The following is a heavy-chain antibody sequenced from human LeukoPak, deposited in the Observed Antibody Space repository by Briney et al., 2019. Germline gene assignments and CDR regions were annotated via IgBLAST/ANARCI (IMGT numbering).Heavy chain of an antibody. CDR3: AIDAWDRPLDAFDI. V-gene: IGHV3-48*02. J-gene: IGHJ3*02. CDR2: ISTDSSSI. Sequence: PGGSLTLPCAASGFTFSIYNMNWVRQAREKGLEWLSYISTDSSSIYYADSVKGRFTISRDNAKNSLYLQMNIMRDEDTAVYYFAIDAWDRPLDAFDIWGQGTMVTVSS. CDR1: GFTFSIYN. D-gene: IGHD3-16*01.